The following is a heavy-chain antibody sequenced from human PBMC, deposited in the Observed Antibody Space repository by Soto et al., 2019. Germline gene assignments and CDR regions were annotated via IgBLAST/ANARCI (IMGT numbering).Heavy chain of an antibody. CDR1: GGTFSSYA. CDR3: ARDRYRRSGYYAD. Sequence: ASVKVSCKASGGTFSSYAISWVRQAPGQGLEWMGGIIPIFGTANYAQKFQGRVTITADESTSTAYMELSSLRSEDTAVYYCARDRYRRSGYYADCGQRTLVTVSS. D-gene: IGHD3-3*01. V-gene: IGHV1-69*13. J-gene: IGHJ4*02. CDR2: IIPIFGTA.